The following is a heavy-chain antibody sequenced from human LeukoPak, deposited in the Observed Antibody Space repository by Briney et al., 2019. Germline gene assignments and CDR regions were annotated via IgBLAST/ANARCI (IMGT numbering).Heavy chain of an antibody. CDR2: MNPNSGNT. J-gene: IGHJ3*02. V-gene: IGHV1-8*02. CDR1: GYTFTGYY. CDR3: KIVVVTATDAFDI. Sequence: ASVKVSCKASGYTFTGYYMHWVRQAPGQGLEWMGWMNPNSGNTGYAQKFQGRVTMTRNTSISTAYMELSSLRSEDTAVYYCKIVVVTATDAFDIWGQGTMVTVSS. D-gene: IGHD2-21*02.